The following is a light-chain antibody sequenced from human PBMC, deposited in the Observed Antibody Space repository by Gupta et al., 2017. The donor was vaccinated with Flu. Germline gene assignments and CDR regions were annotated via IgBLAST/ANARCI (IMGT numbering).Light chain of an antibody. CDR3: SSYTSSSTVV. CDR2: EVR. CDR1: SSDVGGYNY. V-gene: IGLV2-14*01. Sequence: QAALTQPASVSGSPGQSLTISCTGPSSDVGGYNYVSWYQQYPGKAPKLLISEVRNRPAGVSNRFSGSKFGNTASLTISGLQAEDEADYYCSSYTSSSTVVFGGGTKLTVL. J-gene: IGLJ3*02.